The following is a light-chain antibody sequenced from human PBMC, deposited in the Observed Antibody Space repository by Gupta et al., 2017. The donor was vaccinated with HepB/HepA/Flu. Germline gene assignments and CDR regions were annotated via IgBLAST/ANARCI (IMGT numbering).Light chain of an antibody. CDR1: SSNIETNY. V-gene: IGLV1-47*01. CDR3: ATWDDILSGRV. CDR2: DNN. J-gene: IGLJ3*02. Sequence: QSVLTQPPSASGTPGQRVTISCFASSSNIETNYVYRYQQFPGTAPKLLIYDNNQRPSGVPDRFSGSKSATSASLTISGLRSEDEADYYCATWDDILSGRVFGGGTKLSVL.